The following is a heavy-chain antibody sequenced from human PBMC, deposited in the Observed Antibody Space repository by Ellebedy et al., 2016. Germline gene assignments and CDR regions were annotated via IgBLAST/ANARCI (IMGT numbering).Heavy chain of an antibody. CDR3: ARYDDVVTRSGFYKSFYMDV. D-gene: IGHD3-9*01. CDR2: FSPGGST. J-gene: IGHJ6*03. CDR1: GASIRSYY. V-gene: IGHV4-4*08. Sequence: SETLSLTCTVSGASIRSYYWSWIRQPPGKGLEWIAYFSPGGSTNYSPSLRSRVSISVDTSKKQFSLRLSSVTAADTAVYYCARYDDVVTRSGFYKSFYMDVWGKGTTVTVSS.